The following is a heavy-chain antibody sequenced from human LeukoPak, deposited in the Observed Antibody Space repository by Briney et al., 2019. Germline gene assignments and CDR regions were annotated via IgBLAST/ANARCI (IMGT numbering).Heavy chain of an antibody. V-gene: IGHV4-61*02. D-gene: IGHD3-22*01. CDR1: GGSISSGSYY. CDR3: ARYYYDSSGYYRLDY. CDR2: IYTSGST. J-gene: IGHJ4*02. Sequence: PSQTLSPTCTVSGGSISSGSYYWSWIRQPAGKGLEWIGRIYTSGSTNYNPSLKSRVTISVDTSKNQFSLKLSSVTAADTAVYYCARYYYDSSGYYRLDYWGQGTLVTVSS.